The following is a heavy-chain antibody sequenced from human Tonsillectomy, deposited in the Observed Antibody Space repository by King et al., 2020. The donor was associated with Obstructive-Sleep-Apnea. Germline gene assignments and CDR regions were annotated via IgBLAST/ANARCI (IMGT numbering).Heavy chain of an antibody. CDR1: GGSFSGYY. CDR3: ARSDILTGYGYFDY. CDR2: INHSGST. V-gene: IGHV4-34*01. D-gene: IGHD3-9*01. Sequence: VQLQQWGAGLLKPSETLSLTCAVYGGSFSGYYWSWIRQPPGKGLEWIGEINHSGSTNYNPSLKSRVTISVDTSKKQFSLKLCSVTAADTAVYYCARSDILTGYGYFDYWGQGTLVTVSS. J-gene: IGHJ4*02.